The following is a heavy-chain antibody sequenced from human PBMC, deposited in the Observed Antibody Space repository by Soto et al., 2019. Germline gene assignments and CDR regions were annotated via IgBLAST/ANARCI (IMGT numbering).Heavy chain of an antibody. CDR3: ARLVGATQENYSCYGMDV. J-gene: IGHJ6*02. D-gene: IGHD1-26*01. Sequence: SETLSLTCTVSGGSISSSSYYWGWIRQPPGKGLEWIGSIYYSGSTYYNPSLKSRVTISVDTSKNQFSLKLSSVTAADTAVYYCARLVGATQENYSCYGMDVWGQGTTVTVSS. V-gene: IGHV4-39*01. CDR1: GGSISSSSYY. CDR2: IYYSGST.